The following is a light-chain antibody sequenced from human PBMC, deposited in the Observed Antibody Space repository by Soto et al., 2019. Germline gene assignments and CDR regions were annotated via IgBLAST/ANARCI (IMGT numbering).Light chain of an antibody. Sequence: EIVMTQSPATLSVSPGERATLSCRASQSVGGNLAWYQQRPDRAPRLLIYDASTRATDIPARFSGSGSGTEFTLTLSSLQSEDFALYYCQQYNNWPLYTFGQGTKLEIK. CDR1: QSVGGN. J-gene: IGKJ2*01. CDR2: DAS. CDR3: QQYNNWPLYT. V-gene: IGKV3-15*01.